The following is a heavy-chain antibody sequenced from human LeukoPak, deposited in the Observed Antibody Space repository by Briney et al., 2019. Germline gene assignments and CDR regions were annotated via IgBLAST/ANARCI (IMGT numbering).Heavy chain of an antibody. CDR3: TRGDGSGSY. Sequence: GRSLRLSCTASGFTFGDYAMSWVRQAPGKGLDWIGFIRSKTSGGTTEYAASVKGRFTILRDDSKSIAYLQINSLKTEDTAVYYCTRGDGSGSYWGQGTLATVSS. D-gene: IGHD1-26*01. CDR2: IRSKTSGGTT. J-gene: IGHJ4*02. CDR1: GFTFGDYA. V-gene: IGHV3-49*04.